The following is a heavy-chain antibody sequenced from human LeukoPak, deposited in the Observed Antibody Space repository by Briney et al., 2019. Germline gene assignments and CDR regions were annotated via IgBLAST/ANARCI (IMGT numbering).Heavy chain of an antibody. CDR3: ARGLAVQGSSWYYDY. V-gene: IGHV1-2*06. J-gene: IGHJ4*02. D-gene: IGHD6-13*01. CDR1: GYTFTGYY. CDR2: INPNSGGT. Sequence: ASVKVSCKASGYTFTGYYMHWVRQAPGQGLEWMGRINPNSGGTNYAQKFQGRVTMTRDTSISTAYMELSWLRSDDTAVYYCARGLAVQGSSWYYDYWGQGTLVTVSS.